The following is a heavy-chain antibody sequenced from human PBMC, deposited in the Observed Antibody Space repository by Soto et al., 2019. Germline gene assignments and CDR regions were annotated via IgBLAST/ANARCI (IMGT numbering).Heavy chain of an antibody. Sequence: GGSLRLSCAASGFTFSSYAMSWVRQAPGKGLEWVSAISGSGGSTYYADSVKGRFTISRDNSKNTLYLQMNSLRAEDTAVYYYAVGPDIVTDYYIRFDYWGQGNRVSVSA. J-gene: IGHJ4*02. CDR1: GFTFSSYA. D-gene: IGHD3-9*01. CDR2: ISGSGGST. V-gene: IGHV3-23*01. CDR3: AVGPDIVTDYYIRFDY.